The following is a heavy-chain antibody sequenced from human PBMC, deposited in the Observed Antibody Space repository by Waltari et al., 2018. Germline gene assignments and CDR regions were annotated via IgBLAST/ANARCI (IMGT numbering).Heavy chain of an antibody. CDR3: ARQEVLRFLEWLSAPDY. D-gene: IGHD3-3*01. Sequence: QVQLQESGPGLVKPSETLSLTCAVSGYSISSGYYWGWIRQPPGKGLEWIGSIYHSGSTYDNPALKSRVTISVDTSKNQFSLKLSSVTAADTAVYYCARQEVLRFLEWLSAPDYWGQGTLVTVSS. CDR1: GYSISSGYY. CDR2: IYHSGST. V-gene: IGHV4-38-2*01. J-gene: IGHJ4*02.